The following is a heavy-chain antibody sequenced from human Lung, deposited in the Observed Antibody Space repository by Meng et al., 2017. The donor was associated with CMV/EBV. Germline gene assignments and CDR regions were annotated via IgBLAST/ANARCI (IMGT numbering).Heavy chain of an antibody. J-gene: IGHJ4*02. V-gene: IGHV4-4*02. Sequence: VQLQEPGPGRGKPSGTLPLTCAVSGGSISSSNWWSWVRQPPGKGLEWIGEIYHSGSTNYNPSLKSRVTISVDKSKNQFSLKLSSVTAADTAVYYCASFPPPGKQWLVTDYWGQGTLVTVSS. D-gene: IGHD6-19*01. CDR2: IYHSGST. CDR3: ASFPPPGKQWLVTDY. CDR1: GGSISSSNW.